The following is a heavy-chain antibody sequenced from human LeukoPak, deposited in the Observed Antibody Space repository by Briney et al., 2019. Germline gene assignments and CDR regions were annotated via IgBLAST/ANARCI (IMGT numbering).Heavy chain of an antibody. V-gene: IGHV3-30*02. Sequence: GGSLSLSCAASGFTFSSYGMHWVRQAPGKGLEWVAFIRYDGSNKYYADSVKGRFTISRDNSKNTLYLQMNSLRAEDTAVYYCAKDRGIAAPYYYMDVWGKGTAVTVSS. CDR1: GFTFSSYG. CDR2: IRYDGSNK. D-gene: IGHD6-13*01. J-gene: IGHJ6*03. CDR3: AKDRGIAAPYYYMDV.